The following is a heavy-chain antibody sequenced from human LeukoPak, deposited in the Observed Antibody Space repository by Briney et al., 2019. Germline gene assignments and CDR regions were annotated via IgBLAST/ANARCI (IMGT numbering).Heavy chain of an antibody. V-gene: IGHV3-53*01. CDR1: GFTVSSNY. Sequence: PGGSLRLSCAASGFTVSSNYMSWVRQAPGKGLEWVSVIYSGGSTYYADSVKGRSTISRDNSKNTLYLQMNSLRAEDTAVYYCARAVRDDFRSKGYFDYWGQGTLVTVSS. CDR2: IYSGGST. D-gene: IGHD3-3*01. CDR3: ARAVRDDFRSKGYFDY. J-gene: IGHJ4*02.